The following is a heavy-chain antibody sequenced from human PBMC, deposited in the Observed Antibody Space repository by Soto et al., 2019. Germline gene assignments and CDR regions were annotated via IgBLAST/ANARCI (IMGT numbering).Heavy chain of an antibody. J-gene: IGHJ6*02. CDR2: ISSSGHT. CDR3: ARESGSGSYYRYYYGMDV. Sequence: TSETLSLTCTVSGGSISSYYWSWVRQPPGKGLEWIGYISSSGHTIYTPSLKSRVTLSVDTSKNQFSLKLRSVTAADTAVYYCARESGSGSYYRYYYGMDVWGQGTTVTVSS. V-gene: IGHV4-59*01. CDR1: GGSISSYY. D-gene: IGHD1-26*01.